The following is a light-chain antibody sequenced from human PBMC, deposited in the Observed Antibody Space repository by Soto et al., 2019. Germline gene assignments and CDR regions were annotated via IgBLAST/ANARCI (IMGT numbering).Light chain of an antibody. Sequence: QSVLTQPASVSGSPGQSITISCTGTSSDLGGYNYVSWYQQHPGKAPKLMIYEVSNRPSGVSNRFSGSKSGNTASLTISGLQAEDEANYYCTSYTSSSTLVVFGGGTQLTVL. CDR2: EVS. CDR1: SSDLGGYNY. J-gene: IGLJ2*01. V-gene: IGLV2-14*01. CDR3: TSYTSSSTLVV.